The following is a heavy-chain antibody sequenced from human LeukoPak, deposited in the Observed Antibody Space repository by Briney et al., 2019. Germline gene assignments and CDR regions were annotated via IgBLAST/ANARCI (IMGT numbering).Heavy chain of an antibody. V-gene: IGHV3-30*02. CDR1: GFTFSNYG. CDR2: IRYDGTNK. Sequence: PGGSLRLSCAASGFTFSNYGMHWVRQAPGKGLEWVAFIRYDGTNKYYADSVKGRFTISRDHSKNTLYLQMNSLRAEDTAVYYCAKDLRYGRDFDYWGQGTLVTVSS. CDR3: AKDLRYGRDFDY. D-gene: IGHD5-18*01. J-gene: IGHJ4*02.